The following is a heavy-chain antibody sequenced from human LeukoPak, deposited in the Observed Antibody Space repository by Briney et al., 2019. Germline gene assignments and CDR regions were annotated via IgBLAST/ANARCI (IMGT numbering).Heavy chain of an antibody. Sequence: ASVKVSCKASGYTFTSYDINWVRQAPGQGLEWMGGIIPIFGTANYAQKFQGRVTITADESTSTAYMELSSLRSEDTAVYYCAREHMVRGVMRLGYWGQGTLVTVSS. CDR1: GYTFTSYD. D-gene: IGHD3-10*01. J-gene: IGHJ4*02. CDR2: IIPIFGTA. V-gene: IGHV1-69*13. CDR3: AREHMVRGVMRLGY.